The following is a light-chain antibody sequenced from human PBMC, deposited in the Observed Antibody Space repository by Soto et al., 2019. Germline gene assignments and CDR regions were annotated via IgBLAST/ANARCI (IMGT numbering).Light chain of an antibody. CDR3: CSYTSSSTLYV. J-gene: IGLJ1*01. Sequence: QSVLTQPASVSGSPGQSITISCTGTSSDVGGYNYVSWYQQHPGKAPKLMIYDVSNRPSGVSNRFSGSKSGNTASLTISGLQAEDEAEYYCCSYTSSSTLYVFGSGTKLTVL. V-gene: IGLV2-14*01. CDR2: DVS. CDR1: SSDVGGYNY.